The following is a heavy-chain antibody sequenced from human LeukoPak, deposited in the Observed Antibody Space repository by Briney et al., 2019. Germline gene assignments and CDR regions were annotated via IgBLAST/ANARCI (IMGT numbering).Heavy chain of an antibody. CDR1: GGTFSSYA. J-gene: IGHJ6*02. Sequence: ASETVSCKASGGTFSSYAISWVRQAPGQGLEWMGGIIPIFGTANYAQKFQGRVTITGDESTSTDYMELSSLRSEDTAVYYCARDPRSFYGMDVWGQGTTVTVFS. CDR3: ARDPRSFYGMDV. V-gene: IGHV1-69*13. CDR2: IIPIFGTA. D-gene: IGHD1-26*01.